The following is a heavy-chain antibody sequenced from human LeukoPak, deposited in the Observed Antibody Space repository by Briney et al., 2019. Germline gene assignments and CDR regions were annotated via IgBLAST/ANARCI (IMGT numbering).Heavy chain of an antibody. V-gene: IGHV3-21*01. CDR3: ARAHRPGIAAAGTLDWFDP. Sequence: GGSLRLSCAASGFTFSSYSMNWVRQAPGKGLEWVSSISSSSSYIYYADSMKGRFTISRDNAKNSLYLQMNSLRAEDTAVYYCARAHRPGIAAAGTLDWFDPWGQGTLVTVSS. CDR1: GFTFSSYS. D-gene: IGHD6-13*01. CDR2: ISSSSSYI. J-gene: IGHJ5*02.